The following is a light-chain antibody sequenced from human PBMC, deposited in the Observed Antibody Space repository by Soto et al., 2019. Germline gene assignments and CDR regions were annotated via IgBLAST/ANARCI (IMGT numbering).Light chain of an antibody. J-gene: IGKJ5*01. Sequence: DIQLTQAPSFLSASAVDRVTITCLASQVISSYLAWYQQKPGRAPKLLIYAASTLQSGVPSRFSGSGSGTEFTLTITSLQPEDFATYYCQQLNSFPITFGQGTRLEIK. CDR3: QQLNSFPIT. V-gene: IGKV1-9*01. CDR1: QVISSY. CDR2: AAS.